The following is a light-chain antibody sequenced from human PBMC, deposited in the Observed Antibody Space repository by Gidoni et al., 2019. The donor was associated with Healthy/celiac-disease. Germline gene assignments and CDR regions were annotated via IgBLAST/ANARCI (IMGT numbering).Light chain of an antibody. J-gene: IGKJ3*01. CDR3: QQYGSSPPYT. Sequence: VLTQSPGTLSLSPGERATLSCRASQSVSSSYLAWYQQKPGQAPRLLIYGASSRATGIPDRFSGSGSGTDFTLTISRLEPEDFAVYYCQQYGSSPPYTFGPGTKVDIK. CDR1: QSVSSSY. V-gene: IGKV3-20*01. CDR2: GAS.